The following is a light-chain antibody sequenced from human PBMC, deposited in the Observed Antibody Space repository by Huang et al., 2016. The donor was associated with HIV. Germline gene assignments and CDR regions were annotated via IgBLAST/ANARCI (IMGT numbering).Light chain of an antibody. CDR3: QQSYSTPRDT. CDR1: QSISSY. CDR2: AAS. Sequence: DIQMTQSPSSLPASVGDRVTITCRASQSISSYLNWYQQKPGKAPKLLIYAASSLQSGVPSRFSGSGSGTDFTLTISSLQPEDFATYYCQQSYSTPRDTFGQGTRLEIK. V-gene: IGKV1-39*01. J-gene: IGKJ5*01.